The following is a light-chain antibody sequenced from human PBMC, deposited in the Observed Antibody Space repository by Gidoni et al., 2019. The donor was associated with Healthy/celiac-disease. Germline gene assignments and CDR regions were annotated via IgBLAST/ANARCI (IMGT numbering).Light chain of an antibody. CDR2: GAS. CDR1: QSVSSN. V-gene: IGKV3-15*01. J-gene: IGKJ1*01. Sequence: EIVMTQSPATLSVSPGERATLSCRASQSVSSNLAWYQQKPGQAPRLLIYGASTRATGIPARFSGSVSGTEFTLTISSLQSEDFAVYYCQQYNNWPPWTFXQXTKVEIK. CDR3: QQYNNWPPWT.